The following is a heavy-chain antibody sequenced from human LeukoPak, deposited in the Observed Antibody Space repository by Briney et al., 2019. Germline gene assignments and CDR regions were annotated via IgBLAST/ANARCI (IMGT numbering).Heavy chain of an antibody. CDR3: ASDVHSTADPYDY. D-gene: IGHD2-2*01. V-gene: IGHV1-69*13. CDR1: GGTFSSYA. Sequence: ASVKVSCKASGGTFSSYAISWVRQAPGQGLEWMGGIIPIFGTANYAQKFQGRVPITADESTSTAYMELSSLRSEDTAVYYCASDVHSTADPYDYWGQGTLVTVSS. J-gene: IGHJ4*02. CDR2: IIPIFGTA.